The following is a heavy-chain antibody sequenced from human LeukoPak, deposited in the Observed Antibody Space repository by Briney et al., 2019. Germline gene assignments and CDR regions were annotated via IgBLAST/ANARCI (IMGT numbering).Heavy chain of an antibody. V-gene: IGHV4-39*07. CDR3: ASGDSSGYFPSHY. Sequence: SETLSLTCTVSGGSISSSSYYWGWIRQPPGKGLEWIGSIYYSGSTYYNPSLKSRVTISVDTSKNQFSLRLSSVTAADTAVYYCASGDSSGYFPSHYWGQGTLVTVSS. D-gene: IGHD3-22*01. CDR2: IYYSGST. CDR1: GGSISSSSYY. J-gene: IGHJ4*02.